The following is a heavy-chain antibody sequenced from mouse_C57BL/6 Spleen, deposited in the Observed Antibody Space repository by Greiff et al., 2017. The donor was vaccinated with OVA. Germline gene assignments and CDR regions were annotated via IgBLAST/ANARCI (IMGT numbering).Heavy chain of an antibody. CDR3: ARRITTVVEDY. CDR1: GYTFTGYW. V-gene: IGHV1-9*01. Sequence: QVQLQQSGAELMKPGASVKLSCKATGYTFTGYWIEWVKQRPGHGLEWIGEILPGSGSTNYNEKFKSKATLTVDTSSSTAYMQLSSLTSEDSAVYYCARRITTVVEDYWGQGTTLTVSS. D-gene: IGHD1-1*01. CDR2: ILPGSGST. J-gene: IGHJ2*01.